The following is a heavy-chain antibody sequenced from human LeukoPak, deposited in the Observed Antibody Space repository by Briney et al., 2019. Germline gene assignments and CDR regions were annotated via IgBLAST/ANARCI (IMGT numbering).Heavy chain of an antibody. D-gene: IGHD1-14*01. CDR2: ISYGGNIK. Sequence: GGSLRLSCAASGFTFSSDAMHWVRQAPGKGLEWVAFISYGGNIKRYADSVKGQFTISRDNSKNTLYLQMNSLRAEDTAVYHCAKDRSTTWACDYWGQGTLVTVSS. CDR3: AKDRSTTWACDY. J-gene: IGHJ4*02. CDR1: GFTFSSDA. V-gene: IGHV3-30*18.